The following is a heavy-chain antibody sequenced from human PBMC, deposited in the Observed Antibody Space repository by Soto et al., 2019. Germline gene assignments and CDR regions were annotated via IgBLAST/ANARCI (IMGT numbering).Heavy chain of an antibody. CDR3: AKEIRANLDDYGDYDWFDP. CDR1: GFTFGRFG. Sequence: QVQLVESGGGVVQPGRSLRLSCAASGFTFGRFGMHWVRQAPGEGLEWVTFISYDGGNTEYAASVKGRFTVSRDNSKNTLYLQMNSLRAEDTAFYSCAKEIRANLDDYGDYDWFDPWGQGTLVIVSS. D-gene: IGHD4-17*01. J-gene: IGHJ5*02. V-gene: IGHV3-30*18. CDR2: ISYDGGNT.